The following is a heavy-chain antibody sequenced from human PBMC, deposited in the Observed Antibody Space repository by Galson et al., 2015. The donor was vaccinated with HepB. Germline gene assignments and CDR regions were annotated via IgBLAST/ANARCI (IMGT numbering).Heavy chain of an antibody. CDR1: GFTFSGYS. V-gene: IGHV3-48*02. CDR2: ISSSSSTI. Sequence: SLRLSCAASGFTFSGYSMNWVRQAPGKGLEWVSYISSSSSTIYCADSVKGRFTISRDNAKNSLYLQMNSLRDEDTAVYYCAREGGNYDILTGYQYYYYYYGMDVWGQGTTVTVSS. J-gene: IGHJ6*02. D-gene: IGHD3-9*01. CDR3: AREGGNYDILTGYQYYYYYYGMDV.